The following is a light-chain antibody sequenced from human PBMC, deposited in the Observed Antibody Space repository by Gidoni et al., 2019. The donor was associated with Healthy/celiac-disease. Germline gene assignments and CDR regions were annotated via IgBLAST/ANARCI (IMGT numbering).Light chain of an antibody. CDR3: QQYYSTPQT. Sequence: DLAMSQSPDSLAVSLGERATINCKSSQSVLYSSNNQNYLAWYQQKPGQQPKLLIYWASTRESGVPDRFSGSGSGTDFTLTSSSLQAEDVAVYYCQQYYSTPQTFGQGTKVEIK. V-gene: IGKV4-1*01. CDR1: QSVLYSSNNQNY. CDR2: WAS. J-gene: IGKJ1*01.